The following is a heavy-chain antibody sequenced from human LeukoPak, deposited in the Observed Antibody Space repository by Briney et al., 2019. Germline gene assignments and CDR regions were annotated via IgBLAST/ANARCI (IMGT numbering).Heavy chain of an antibody. J-gene: IGHJ4*02. V-gene: IGHV3-30*18. Sequence: GGSLRLSCAASGFTFSSYVMLWVRQAPAMGLLWVAVISYDGSNKYYADSVKGRFTISRDNSKNTLYLQMNSLRAEDTAVYYCAKGAVAVEALHFDYWGQGILVTVSS. CDR3: AKGAVAVEALHFDY. CDR1: GFTFSSYV. D-gene: IGHD6-19*01. CDR2: ISYDGSNK.